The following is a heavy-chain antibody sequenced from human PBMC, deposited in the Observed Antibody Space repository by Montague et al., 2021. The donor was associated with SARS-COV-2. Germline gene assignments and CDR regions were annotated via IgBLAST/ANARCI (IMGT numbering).Heavy chain of an antibody. V-gene: IGHV4-59*02. CDR3: ATLGALAGYSFDF. J-gene: IGHJ3*01. CDR2: IYYTGAT. CDR1: SGSVYGHY. Sequence: SETLSLTCTVSSGSVYGHYLAWIRQPPGKGPECIAYIYYTGATYYNPSLESRVPISVDTSKNQVSLKVKSVTAADSAFYFCATLGALAGYSFDFWGQGTLVTVSS. D-gene: IGHD6-19*01.